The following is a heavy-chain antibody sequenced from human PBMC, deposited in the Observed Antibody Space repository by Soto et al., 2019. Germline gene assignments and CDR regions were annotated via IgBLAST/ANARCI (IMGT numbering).Heavy chain of an antibody. V-gene: IGHV4-39*01. J-gene: IGHJ2*01. CDR1: GGSISSSSYY. D-gene: IGHD3-22*01. CDR3: ARPRWDDSSGYYYGWYFDL. CDR2: IYYSGRT. Sequence: TLSLTCTVSGGSISSSSYYWGWIRQPPGKGLEWIGSIYYSGRTYYNPSLKSRVTISVDTSKNQFSLKLSSVTAADTAVYYCARPRWDDSSGYYYGWYFDLWGRGTLVTVSS.